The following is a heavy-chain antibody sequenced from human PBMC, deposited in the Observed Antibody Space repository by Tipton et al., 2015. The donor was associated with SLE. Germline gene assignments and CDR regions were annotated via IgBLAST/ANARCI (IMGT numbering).Heavy chain of an antibody. J-gene: IGHJ3*02. V-gene: IGHV4-59*11. CDR2: IYYSGST. Sequence: TLSLTCTVSGGSISSHYWSWIRQPPGKGLEWIGYIYYSGSTYYNPSLKSRVTISVDTSKNQFSLKLSSVTAADTAVYYCARAPSAFDIWGQGTMVTVSS. D-gene: IGHD2-2*01. CDR3: ARAPSAFDI. CDR1: GGSISSHY.